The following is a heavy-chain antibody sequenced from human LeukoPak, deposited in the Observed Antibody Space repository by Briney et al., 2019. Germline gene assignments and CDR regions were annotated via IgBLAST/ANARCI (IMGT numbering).Heavy chain of an antibody. D-gene: IGHD6-19*01. J-gene: IGHJ4*02. CDR3: ARGLGWLVDN. V-gene: IGHV3-7*01. CDR1: EFTLSSYW. Sequence: PGGSLRLSCAASEFTLSSYWMSWVRQAPGKGLEWVANIKQDGSQKYYVDSVKGRFTISRDNAKNSLYLQMNSLRAEDTAVYYCARGLGWLVDNWGQGTLVTVSS. CDR2: IKQDGSQK.